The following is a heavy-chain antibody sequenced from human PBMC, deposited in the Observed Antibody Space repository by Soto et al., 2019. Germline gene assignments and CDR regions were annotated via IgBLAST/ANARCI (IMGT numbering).Heavy chain of an antibody. V-gene: IGHV3-23*01. J-gene: IGHJ1*01. CDR1: GFTFRSYA. CDR3: AKLGCGGYIGTGGFQH. Sequence: GGSLSLSCAASGFTFRSYAMSWVRQAPGKGLEWVSAISGSGGSTYYPDSVKSRFSISGDNSKNTLYLQMSCVRAEDTAVYYCAKLGCGGYIGTGGFQHWGQGTLVTVSS. D-gene: IGHD3-22*01. CDR2: ISGSGGST.